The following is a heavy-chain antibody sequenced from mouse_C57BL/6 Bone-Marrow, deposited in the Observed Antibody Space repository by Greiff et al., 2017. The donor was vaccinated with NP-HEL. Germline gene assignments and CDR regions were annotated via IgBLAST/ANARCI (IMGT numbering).Heavy chain of an antibody. J-gene: IGHJ2*01. D-gene: IGHD2-2*01. CDR2: IYPGDGDT. V-gene: IGHV1-82*01. CDR1: GYAFSSSW. CDR3: ARSRWLRRDYYFDY. Sequence: QVQLKESGPELVKPGASVKISCKASGYAFSSSWMNWVKQGPGKGLEWIGRIYPGDGDTNYNGKFKGKATLTADKSSSTAYMQLSSLTSEDSAVYFCARSRWLRRDYYFDYWGQGTTLTVSS.